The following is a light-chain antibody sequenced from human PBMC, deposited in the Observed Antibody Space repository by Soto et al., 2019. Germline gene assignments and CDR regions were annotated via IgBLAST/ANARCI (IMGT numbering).Light chain of an antibody. V-gene: IGKV3-20*01. CDR3: QQYGSSPPIN. CDR1: QSVSSSY. J-gene: IGKJ5*01. CDR2: GAS. Sequence: EIGLTQSPGGLSLSPRGWAPLSRGGSQSVSSSYLAWYQQKPGQAPRVLIYGASSRATGIPDRFSGSGSGTDFTLTIRRLEPEDFAVYYCQQYGSSPPINCGQGTRREIK.